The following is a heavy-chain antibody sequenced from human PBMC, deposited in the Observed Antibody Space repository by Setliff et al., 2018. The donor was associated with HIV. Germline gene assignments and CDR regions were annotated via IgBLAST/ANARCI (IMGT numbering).Heavy chain of an antibody. D-gene: IGHD3-10*01. CDR3: ARGLNYYGSGSYLPLGY. J-gene: IGHJ4*02. V-gene: IGHV4-34*01. CDR2: INHSGST. Sequence: PSETLSLTCAVYGGSFSGYYWSWIRQPPGKGLEWIGEINHSGSTNYNPSLKSRVTISVDTSRNQISLKLRSVTAADTAVYYCARGLNYYGSGSYLPLGYWGQGTLVTVSS. CDR1: GGSFSGYY.